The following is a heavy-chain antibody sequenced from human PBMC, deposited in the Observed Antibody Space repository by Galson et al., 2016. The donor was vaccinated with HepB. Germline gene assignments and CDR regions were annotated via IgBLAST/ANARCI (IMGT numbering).Heavy chain of an antibody. CDR3: AKARGPVVVVVAIHLGGMDV. Sequence: SLRLSCAASGLSSYGMHWVRQAPGKGLEWVAVMSSDGSNKYYADSVKGRSTISRDNSKNTLYLQMNSLRAEDTDVYYGAKARGPVVVVVAIHLGGMDVWGKGTTVTVSS. D-gene: IGHD2-15*01. J-gene: IGHJ6*04. CDR1: GLSSYG. CDR2: MSSDGSNK. V-gene: IGHV3-30*18.